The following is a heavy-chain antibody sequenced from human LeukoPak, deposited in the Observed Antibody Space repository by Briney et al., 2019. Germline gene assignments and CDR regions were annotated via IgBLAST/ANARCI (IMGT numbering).Heavy chain of an antibody. Sequence: ASVKVSYKASGYTFTGYYMHWVRQAPGQGLEWMGWINPNSGGTNYAQKFQGRVTMTRDTSISTAYMELSRLRSDDTAVYYCARASVAARSRATDYWGQGTLVTVSS. CDR3: ARASVAARSRATDY. CDR1: GYTFTGYY. D-gene: IGHD2-15*01. CDR2: INPNSGGT. J-gene: IGHJ4*02. V-gene: IGHV1-2*02.